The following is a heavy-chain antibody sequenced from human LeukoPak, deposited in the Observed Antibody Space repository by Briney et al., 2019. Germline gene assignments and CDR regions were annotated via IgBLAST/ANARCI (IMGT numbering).Heavy chain of an antibody. D-gene: IGHD4-17*01. CDR2: IYYSGST. CDR1: GGSISSYY. V-gene: IGHV4-59*12. J-gene: IGHJ4*02. CDR3: ARVGPYGDFDY. Sequence: SETLSLTCTVSGGSISSYYWSWIRQPPGKGLEWIGYIYYSGSTNYNPSLKSRVTISVDTSKNQFSLKLSSVTAADTAVYYCARVGPYGDFDYWGQGTLVTVSS.